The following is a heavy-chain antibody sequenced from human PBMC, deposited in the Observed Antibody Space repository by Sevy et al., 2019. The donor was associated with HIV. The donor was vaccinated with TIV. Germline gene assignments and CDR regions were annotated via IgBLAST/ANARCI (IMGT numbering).Heavy chain of an antibody. J-gene: IGHJ4*02. CDR1: GFTFSSYW. D-gene: IGHD7-27*01. V-gene: IGHV3-7*01. CDR2: MKEDGSGK. CDR3: VREGLGGFSDSLDC. Sequence: GGSLRLSCAASGFTFSSYWMSWVRQAPGKGLEWVATMKEDGSGKSYVDSVKGRFTISRDNAKNSLYLQMNSLRVDDTALYYCVREGLGGFSDSLDCWGQGTLVTVSS.